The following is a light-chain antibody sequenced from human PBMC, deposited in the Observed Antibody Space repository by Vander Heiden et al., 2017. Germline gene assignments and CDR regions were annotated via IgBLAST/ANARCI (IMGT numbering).Light chain of an antibody. V-gene: IGLV3-21*02. J-gene: IGLJ2*01. CDR2: DDS. CDR3: QVWDSSGDHPVV. Sequence: SYVLTQPRSVSGAPRQMARLTCRGGNMGGKNVDRYQQKPGQAPVLVVYDDSDRRSGIPERFSGSNSANTATLTISRVEAGDEADDYCQVWDSSGDHPVVFGGGTKLTVL. CDR1: NMGGKN.